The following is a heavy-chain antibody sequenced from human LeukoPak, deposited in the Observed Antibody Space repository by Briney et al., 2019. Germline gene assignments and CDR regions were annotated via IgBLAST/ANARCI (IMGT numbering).Heavy chain of an antibody. D-gene: IGHD6-13*01. CDR2: VQPNNGGT. CDR1: GYTFNRHY. CDR3: ARDRVPFYSSTFKDYYLQYGLDV. V-gene: IGHV1-2*02. J-gene: IGHJ6*02. Sequence: ASVEVSCQASGYTFNRHYIQWVRQAPGPRVEGVAWVQPNNGGTSYAQKFQGRVSVTRDTSISTAYMEVSRLRSDDTALYYCARDRVPFYSSTFKDYYLQYGLDVWGQGTTVTVSS.